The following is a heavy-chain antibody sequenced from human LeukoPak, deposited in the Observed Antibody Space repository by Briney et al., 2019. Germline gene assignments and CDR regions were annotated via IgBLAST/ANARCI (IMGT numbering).Heavy chain of an antibody. CDR2: ISYDGSNQ. CDR1: GFIFSSYG. Sequence: GGSLRLSCAAPGFIFSSYGMYWVRQAPGKGLEWVGIISYDGSNQFYADSVKGRFTISRDNSKNTLYLQMNNLRPEDTAVYYCAKDVEGWGQGTLVTVSA. J-gene: IGHJ4*02. V-gene: IGHV3-30*18. CDR3: AKDVEG.